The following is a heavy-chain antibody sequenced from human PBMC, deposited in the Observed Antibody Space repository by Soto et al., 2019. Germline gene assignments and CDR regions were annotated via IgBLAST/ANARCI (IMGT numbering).Heavy chain of an antibody. Sequence: TLSLTCSVSGGSINSDDHYWTWIRQPPGKGLEWIGSIYKSGTTNYNPSLKSRITVSIDTSKNQFSLNLTSVTAADTAVYYCAREAPLGYYDSSGFDYWGQGTLVTVSS. CDR2: IYKSGTT. J-gene: IGHJ4*02. D-gene: IGHD3-22*01. CDR1: GGSINSDDHY. V-gene: IGHV4-30-4*01. CDR3: AREAPLGYYDSSGFDY.